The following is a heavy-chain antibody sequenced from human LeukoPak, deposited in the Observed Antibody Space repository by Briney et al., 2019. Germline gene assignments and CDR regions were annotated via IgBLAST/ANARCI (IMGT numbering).Heavy chain of an antibody. J-gene: IGHJ6*03. CDR3: ASGNYMDV. CDR2: ISWNSGNI. CDR1: GFTFGDYA. V-gene: IGHV3-9*01. D-gene: IGHD1-1*01. Sequence: GRSLRLFCAPSGFTFGDYAVHWVRQAPGKGLEWVSGISWNSGNIGYAHSVKGRLTISRDNAKNALYLHMNSLRDEDTALYYWASGNYMDVWGKGTTVTVSS.